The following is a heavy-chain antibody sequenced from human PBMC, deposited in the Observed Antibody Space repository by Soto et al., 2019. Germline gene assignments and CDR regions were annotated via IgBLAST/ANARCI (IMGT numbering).Heavy chain of an antibody. J-gene: IGHJ4*02. CDR2: INAGNGYT. D-gene: IGHD1-1*01. V-gene: IGHV1-3*01. CDR1: GYTFTNYA. Sequence: ASVKVSCKASGYTFTNYAIHWVRQAPGQRLEWMGWINAGNGYTKYAQKFQGRVSMTRDTSASTAYMELSSLRSEDTAVYYCARDTTGTTGGYFDYWGQGTLVTVSS. CDR3: ARDTTGTTGGYFDY.